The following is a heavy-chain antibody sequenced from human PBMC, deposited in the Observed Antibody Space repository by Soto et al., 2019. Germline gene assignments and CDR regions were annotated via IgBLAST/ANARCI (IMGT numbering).Heavy chain of an antibody. CDR2: IRSKAYGGTT. CDR1: GFTFGDYA. Sequence: GGSLRLSCTASGFTFGDYAMSWFRQAPGKGLEWVGFIRSKAYGGTTEYAASVKGRFTISRDDSKSIAYLQMNSLKTEDTAVYYCTRACTNGVCYSEYFDSWGQGTLVTVSS. V-gene: IGHV3-49*03. D-gene: IGHD2-8*01. J-gene: IGHJ4*02. CDR3: TRACTNGVCYSEYFDS.